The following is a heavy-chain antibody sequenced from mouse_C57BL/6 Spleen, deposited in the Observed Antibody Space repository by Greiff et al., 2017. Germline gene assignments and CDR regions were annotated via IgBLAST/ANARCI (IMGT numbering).Heavy chain of an antibody. J-gene: IGHJ2*01. CDR2: INPTNGGY. CDR3: ARRKTYDDDRGLDY. D-gene: IGHD2-4*01. V-gene: IGHV1-18*01. CDR1: GYTFTDYN. Sequence: VQLQQSGPELVKPGASVKIPCKASGYTFTDYNMDWVKQSHGKNLEWIGDINPTNGGYIYNQQFKGKATLTVDKSSSTAYMDLRSLTSEDTAVYYCARRKTYDDDRGLDYWGQGTTLTVSS.